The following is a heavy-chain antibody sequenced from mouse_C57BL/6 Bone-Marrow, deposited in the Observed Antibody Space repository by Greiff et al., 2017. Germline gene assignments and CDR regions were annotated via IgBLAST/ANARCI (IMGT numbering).Heavy chain of an antibody. J-gene: IGHJ2*01. CDR1: GFSINSDCY. CDR2: TFYSGIT. D-gene: IGHD3-2*02. V-gene: IGHV3-3*01. CDR3: AGQLRLRLDFDD. Sequence: EVQLQESGPSLVRPSQTLSLTCTVTGFSINSDCYWIWLRQFPGNKLEYIGYTFYSGITYYNPSLESRTYITRDPSKNQFSLKLSSVTTEDTATYYCAGQLRLRLDFDDWGQGTTLTVSS.